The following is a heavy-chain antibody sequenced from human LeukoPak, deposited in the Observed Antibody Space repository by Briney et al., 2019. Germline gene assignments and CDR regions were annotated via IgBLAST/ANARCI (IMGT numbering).Heavy chain of an antibody. J-gene: IGHJ5*02. D-gene: IGHD4-17*01. V-gene: IGHV5-51*01. CDR3: ARLPGGGTTVTIRNWFDP. CDR2: IYPGDSDT. Sequence: GASLKISCKGSGYSFTSYWIGWVRQMPGKGLEWMGIIYPGDSDTRYSPSFQGQVTISADKSISTAYLQWSSLKASDTAMYHCARLPGGGTTVTIRNWFDPWGQGTLVTVSS. CDR1: GYSFTSYW.